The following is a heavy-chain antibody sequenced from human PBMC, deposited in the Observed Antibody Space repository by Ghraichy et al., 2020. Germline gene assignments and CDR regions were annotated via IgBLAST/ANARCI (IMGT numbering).Heavy chain of an antibody. D-gene: IGHD2-2*01. CDR2: IWYDGSNK. CDR3: ARDVQLGVVVPAASRKKFDI. J-gene: IGHJ3*02. CDR1: GFTVSSNY. Sequence: GESLNISCAASGFTVSSNYMSWVRQAPGKGLEWVAVIWYDGSNKYYADSVKGRFTISRDNSKNTLYLQMNSLRAEDTAVYYCARDVQLGVVVPAASRKKFDIWGQGTMVTVSS. V-gene: IGHV3-33*08.